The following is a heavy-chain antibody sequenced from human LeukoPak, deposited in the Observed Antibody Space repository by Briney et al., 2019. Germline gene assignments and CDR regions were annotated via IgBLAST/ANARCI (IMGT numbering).Heavy chain of an antibody. CDR2: IKQDGSEE. Sequence: QAGGSLRLSCAASGFTFSTSWMTWVRQAPGKGLEWVANIKQDGSEEYYVDSVKGRFSISRDNAENSLFLQMNSLRVEDTAVYYCAREWQGGIAAAGTRIEGDYWGQGTLVAVSS. J-gene: IGHJ4*02. V-gene: IGHV3-7*01. CDR3: AREWQGGIAAAGTRIEGDY. CDR1: GFTFSTSW. D-gene: IGHD6-13*01.